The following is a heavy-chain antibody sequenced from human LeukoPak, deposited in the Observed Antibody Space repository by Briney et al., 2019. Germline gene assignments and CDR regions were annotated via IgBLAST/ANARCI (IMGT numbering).Heavy chain of an antibody. CDR2: KYYRSKWYN. D-gene: IGHD2-2*01. V-gene: IGHV6-1*01. CDR1: GDSVSSNSAA. J-gene: IGHJ4*02. Sequence: SQTLSLTCAISGDSVSSNSAAWNWLRQSPSRGLEWLGRKYYRSKWYNDYAVSVKSRITINPDTSKNQFSLQLNSVTPEDTAVYYCARDRYCSSTSSYRVTSNFDYWGQGTLVTVSS. CDR3: ARDRYCSSTSSYRVTSNFDY.